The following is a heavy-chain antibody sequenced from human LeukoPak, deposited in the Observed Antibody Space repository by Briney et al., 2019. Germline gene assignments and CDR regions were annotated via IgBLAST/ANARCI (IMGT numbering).Heavy chain of an antibody. Sequence: ASVKVSCKASGYTFTNYGIGWVRQAPGQGLEWMGWITAYNANTNSAQNIQGRVTMTTDTSTNTAYKELRSLTSDDTAVYYCARGSVAGTREFDYWGQGTLVTVSS. D-gene: IGHD6-19*01. CDR3: ARGSVAGTREFDY. J-gene: IGHJ4*02. CDR1: GYTFTNYG. V-gene: IGHV1-18*01. CDR2: ITAYNANT.